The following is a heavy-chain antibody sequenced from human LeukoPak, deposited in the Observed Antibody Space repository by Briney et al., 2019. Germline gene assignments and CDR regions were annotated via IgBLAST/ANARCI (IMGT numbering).Heavy chain of an antibody. CDR3: AKSPGWRAPYFDY. CDR2: IYSGGST. J-gene: IGHJ4*02. D-gene: IGHD6-19*01. CDR1: GFTVSNNY. Sequence: GGSLRLSCAASGFTVSNNYMSWVRQAPGKGLEWVSVIYSGGSTYYADSVKGRFTISRDNSKNTLYLQMNSLRVEDTAVYYCAKSPGWRAPYFDYWGQGTLVTVSS. V-gene: IGHV3-66*01.